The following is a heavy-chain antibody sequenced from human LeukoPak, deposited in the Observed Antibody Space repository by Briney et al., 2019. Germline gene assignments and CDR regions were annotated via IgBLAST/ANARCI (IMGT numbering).Heavy chain of an antibody. CDR1: GYTFTSYY. D-gene: IGHD3-22*01. CDR3: ARDPKIRTYYYDSSGYYFDY. Sequence: GASVKVSCKASGYTFTSYYMHWVRQAPGQGLEWMGIINPSGGSTSYAQKFQGRVTMTRDTSTSTVYMELSSLRSEDTAVYYCARDPKIRTYYYDSSGYYFDYWGQGTLVTVSS. J-gene: IGHJ4*02. CDR2: INPSGGST. V-gene: IGHV1-46*01.